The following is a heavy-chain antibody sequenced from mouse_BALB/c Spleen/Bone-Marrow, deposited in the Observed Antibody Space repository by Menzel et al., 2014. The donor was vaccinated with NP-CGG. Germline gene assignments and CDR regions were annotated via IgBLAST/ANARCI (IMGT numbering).Heavy chain of an antibody. CDR3: ARGITTAWFAY. CDR1: GYSIXSGHS. CDR2: ISYSGST. V-gene: IGHV3-2*02. D-gene: IGHD2-4*01. Sequence: ESGPGLVKPSQSLSLTCTVTGYSIXSGHSWNWIRQFPGNKLEWMGYISYSGSTSYNPSLKSRISITRDTSKNQFFLQLNSVTTEDTATYYCARGITTAWFAYWGQGTLVTVSA. J-gene: IGHJ3*01.